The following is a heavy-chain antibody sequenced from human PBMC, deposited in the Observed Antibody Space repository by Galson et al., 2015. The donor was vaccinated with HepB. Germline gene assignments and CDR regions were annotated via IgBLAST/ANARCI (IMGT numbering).Heavy chain of an antibody. Sequence: SLRLSCAASGFTFSNYYMSWIRQAPGKGLEWVSYISSSGNTIYDADSVKGRFTISRDNDRNSLYLQMNSLRAEDTAVYYCALPCRRTSCSYLGAIDYWGQGALVTVSS. CDR3: ALPCRRTSCSYLGAIDY. D-gene: IGHD2-2*01. J-gene: IGHJ4*02. CDR1: GFTFSNYY. CDR2: ISSSGNTI. V-gene: IGHV3-11*01.